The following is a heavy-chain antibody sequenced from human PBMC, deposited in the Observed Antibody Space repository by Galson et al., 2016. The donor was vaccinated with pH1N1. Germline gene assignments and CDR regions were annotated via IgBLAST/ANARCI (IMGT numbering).Heavy chain of an antibody. CDR3: ARLGIPATIDYHYYMDV. D-gene: IGHD2-2*01. CDR2: IYPGDSDT. Sequence: QSGAEVKKPGEPLKISCKGTGYSFSTYWIAWVRQMPGEGLEWMGIIYPGDSDTRYSPSFQGQVTISADKSISAAYLQWSSLQASDTAMYFCARLGIPATIDYHYYMDVWGKGTTVTVSS. CDR1: GYSFSTYW. J-gene: IGHJ6*03. V-gene: IGHV5-51*01.